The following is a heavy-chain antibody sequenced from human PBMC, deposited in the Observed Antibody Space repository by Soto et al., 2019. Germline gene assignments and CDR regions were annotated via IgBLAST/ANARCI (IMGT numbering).Heavy chain of an antibody. J-gene: IGHJ6*03. V-gene: IGHV1-24*01. CDR1: GYTLTDLS. Sequence: ASVKVSCEVSGYTLTDLSMHWVRQAPGKGLEWMGGFDPEDGETIYAQKFQGRVTMTEDTSTDTAYMELSSLRSEDTAVYYCATANYYYYMDVWGKGTTVTVSS. D-gene: IGHD5-12*01. CDR2: FDPEDGET. CDR3: ATANYYYYMDV.